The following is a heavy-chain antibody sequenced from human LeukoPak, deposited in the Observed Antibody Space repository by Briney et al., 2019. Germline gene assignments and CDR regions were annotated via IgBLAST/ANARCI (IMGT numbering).Heavy chain of an antibody. CDR2: INSDGSRT. CDR3: ARVYDVNWGGFDY. D-gene: IGHD7-27*01. V-gene: IGHV3-74*01. CDR1: GFTFSSYW. Sequence: PGGSLRLSCAASGFTFSSYWMHWVRQAPGKGLVWVSRINSDGSRTSYADSVKGRFTISRDHAKNTLYLRMNSLRAEDTAVYYCARVYDVNWGGFDYWGQGTLVTVSS. J-gene: IGHJ4*02.